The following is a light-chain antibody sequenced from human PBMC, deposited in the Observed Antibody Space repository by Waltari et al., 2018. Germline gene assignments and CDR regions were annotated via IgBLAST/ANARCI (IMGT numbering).Light chain of an antibody. V-gene: IGKV2-28*01. CDR3: MQGLQTPWT. CDR1: HDLQHFNGNNY. Sequence: DIGMTQSPLSLAVTPGEPASISCRSSHDLQHFNGNNYLDWYLQKPGQPAQLLIYLGSTPASGVPDRFRGRGSGTYFTLKISRVEAEDVGVYYCMQGLQTPWTFVQGTKVEIK. J-gene: IGKJ1*01. CDR2: LGS.